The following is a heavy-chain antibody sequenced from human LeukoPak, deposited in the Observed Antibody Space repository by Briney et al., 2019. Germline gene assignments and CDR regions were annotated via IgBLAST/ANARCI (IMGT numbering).Heavy chain of an antibody. J-gene: IGHJ3*02. V-gene: IGHV1-46*01. CDR1: GYTFTSYY. CDR2: INPSGGST. CDR3: ARGRRRQDAFDI. Sequence: ASVKVSCKASGYTFTSYYMHWVRQAPGQGLEWMGIINPSGGSTSYAQRFQGRVTMTRDTSTSTVYMELSSPRYEDTAVYYCARGRRRQDAFDIWGQGTMVTVSS.